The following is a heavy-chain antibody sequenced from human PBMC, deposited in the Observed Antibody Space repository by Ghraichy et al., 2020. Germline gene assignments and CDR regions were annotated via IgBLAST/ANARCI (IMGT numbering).Heavy chain of an antibody. CDR1: GGSISSGGYY. CDR2: IYYSGST. Sequence: SETLSLTCTVSGGSISSGGYYWSWIRQHPGKGLEWIGYIYYSGSTYYNPSLKSRVTISVDTSKNQFSLKLSSVTAADTAVYYCARGVVGGGYCSSTSCPAQLEPRDAFDIWGQGTMVTVSS. V-gene: IGHV4-31*03. D-gene: IGHD2-2*01. J-gene: IGHJ3*02. CDR3: ARGVVGGGYCSSTSCPAQLEPRDAFDI.